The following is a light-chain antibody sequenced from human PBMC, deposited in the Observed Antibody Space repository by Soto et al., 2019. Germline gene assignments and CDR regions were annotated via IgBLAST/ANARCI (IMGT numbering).Light chain of an antibody. J-gene: IGLJ1*01. V-gene: IGLV2-14*01. CDR3: TSFSSSTSLYV. CDR2: QVT. Sequence: QSVLTQPASVSGSLGQSITISCTGTTRDIAGYNYISWYRQLPGKAPKLMIYQVTIRPSGISNRSSGSKSGNTASLTISGLQAEDEADYYCTSFSSSTSLYVFGTGTKLTVL. CDR1: TRDIAGYNY.